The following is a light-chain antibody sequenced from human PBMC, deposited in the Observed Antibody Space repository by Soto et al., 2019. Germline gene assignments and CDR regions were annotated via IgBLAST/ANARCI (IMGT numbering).Light chain of an antibody. J-gene: IGKJ1*01. V-gene: IGKV3-15*01. Sequence: EIVMTQSPATLSVSPGERANLACRASQSVSGNLAWYQLKPGQAPRLLIYDASTRATGIPARFSGSGSGTEFTLTISSPQSEDFAVYYCQQYNNWPRTFGQGTKVEIK. CDR1: QSVSGN. CDR2: DAS. CDR3: QQYNNWPRT.